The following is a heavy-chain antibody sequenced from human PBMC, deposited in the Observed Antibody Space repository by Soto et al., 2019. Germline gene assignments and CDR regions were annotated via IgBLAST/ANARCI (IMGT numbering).Heavy chain of an antibody. V-gene: IGHV1-18*01. J-gene: IGHJ4*02. CDR1: GYTFISYG. CDR3: ARDTDNYDYVSGSYRPFDY. Sequence: GASVKVSCKASGYTFISYGISWVRQAPGQGLEWMGWISAYNGNTNYAQKLQGRVTMTTDTSTSTAYMELRSLRSDDTAVYYCARDTDNYDYVSGSYRPFDYWGQRTLVTVSS. D-gene: IGHD3-16*02. CDR2: ISAYNGNT.